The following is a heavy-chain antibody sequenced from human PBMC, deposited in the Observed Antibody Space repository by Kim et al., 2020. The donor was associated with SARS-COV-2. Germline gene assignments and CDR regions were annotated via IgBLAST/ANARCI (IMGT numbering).Heavy chain of an antibody. V-gene: IGHV3-7*01. Sequence: GGSLRLSCAASGFTFGGNWMTWVRQAAGKGLEWVACINQDGSQKYYVDSAKGRFTISRDNAKNSVYLQMNSLRGEDKAVYHCASGRGDDYWGQGTPATVS. CDR2: INQDGSQK. J-gene: IGHJ4*02. CDR3: ASGRGDDY. CDR1: GFTFGGNW. D-gene: IGHD2-15*01.